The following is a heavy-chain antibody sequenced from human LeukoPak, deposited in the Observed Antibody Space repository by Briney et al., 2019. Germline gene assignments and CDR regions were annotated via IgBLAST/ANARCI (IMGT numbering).Heavy chain of an antibody. CDR2: INPNSGDT. V-gene: IGHV1-2*04. J-gene: IGHJ4*02. CDR1: GYTFTGYY. Sequence: ASVKVSCKASGYTFTGYYMHWVRQAPGRGLEWMGWINPNSGDTDYAQKFQGWVTMARDTSISTAYMELSRLKSDDTAVYYCARGGPGRSFDYWGQGTLVTVSS. CDR3: ARGGPGRSFDY.